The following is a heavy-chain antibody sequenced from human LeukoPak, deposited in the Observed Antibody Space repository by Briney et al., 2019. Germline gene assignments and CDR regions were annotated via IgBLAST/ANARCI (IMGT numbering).Heavy chain of an antibody. V-gene: IGHV1-3*01. CDR3: ARGVAGRSWFDP. Sequence: ASVKVSCKASGYTFTSYAMHWVRQAPGQRLEWMGWINAGNGNTKYSQKIQGRVTITRDTSASTAYMELSSLRSEDTAVYYCARGVAGRSWFDPWGQGTLVTVSS. CDR2: INAGNGNT. J-gene: IGHJ5*02. D-gene: IGHD6-19*01. CDR1: GYTFTSYA.